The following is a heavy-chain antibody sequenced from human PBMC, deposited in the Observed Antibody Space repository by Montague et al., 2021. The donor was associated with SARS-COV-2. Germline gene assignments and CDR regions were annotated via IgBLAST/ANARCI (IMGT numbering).Heavy chain of an antibody. CDR3: ATYWQGGSGRGS. CDR2: IDYGGSP. Sequence: SETLSLTCTVSGVSVSNRYTHWSWIRQSPGKGLEWIGHIDYGGSPNYSPSLHSRVTISLDTSKNQLSLRLNSATAADTAVYYCATYWQGGSGRGSWGQGNLGTGSS. CDR1: GVSVSNRYTH. V-gene: IGHV4-61*01. J-gene: IGHJ5*02. D-gene: IGHD3-10*01.